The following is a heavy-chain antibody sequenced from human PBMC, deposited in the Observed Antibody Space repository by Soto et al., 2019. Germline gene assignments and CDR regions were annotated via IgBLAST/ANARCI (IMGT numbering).Heavy chain of an antibody. CDR2: MNPNSGNT. Sequence: ASVKVSCKASGYTFTSYDINWVRQATGQGLEWMGWMNPNSGNTGYAQKFQGRVTMTRNTSISTAYMELSSLRSEDTAVYYCARGYGYSSGWYSSYFFDYWGQGTLVTVS. CDR3: ARGYGYSSGWYSSYFFDY. CDR1: GYTFTSYD. V-gene: IGHV1-8*01. J-gene: IGHJ4*02. D-gene: IGHD6-19*01.